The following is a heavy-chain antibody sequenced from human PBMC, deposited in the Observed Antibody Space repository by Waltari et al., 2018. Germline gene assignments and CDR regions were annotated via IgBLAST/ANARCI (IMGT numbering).Heavy chain of an antibody. Sequence: QVQLVQSGAEVTKPGASVKVSCKHSGTPFTSYYMHWVRQAPGQGLEWMGWINTRNGGTNYAQKYQGRVTMTRDTSISTAYMELSRLISNDTAVYYCARTYQSGSYSDYWGQGTPVTVSS. J-gene: IGHJ4*02. CDR2: INTRNGGT. CDR1: GTPFTSYY. V-gene: IGHV1-2*02. D-gene: IGHD1-26*01. CDR3: ARTYQSGSYSDY.